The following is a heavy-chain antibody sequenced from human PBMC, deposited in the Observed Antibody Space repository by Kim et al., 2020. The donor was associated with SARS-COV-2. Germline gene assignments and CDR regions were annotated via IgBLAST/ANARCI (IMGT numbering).Heavy chain of an antibody. CDR3: TTNKRVSSWYQGNWFDP. Sequence: GGSLRLSCAASGFTFSDAWMSWVRQAPGKGLEWVGRIKSKTDGGATDYAAPVRGRFTISRDDSENTLYLQMNSLKTEDTAVYYCTTNKRVSSWYQGNWFDPWGQETLVTVSS. V-gene: IGHV3-15*01. CDR1: GFTFSDAW. D-gene: IGHD6-13*01. CDR2: IKSKTDGGAT. J-gene: IGHJ5*02.